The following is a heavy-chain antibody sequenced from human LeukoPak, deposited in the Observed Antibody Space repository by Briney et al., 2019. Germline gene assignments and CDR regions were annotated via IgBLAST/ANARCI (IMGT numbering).Heavy chain of an antibody. CDR1: GGSISGYY. CDR3: ARLASSGWSHCDY. V-gene: IGHV4-59*08. J-gene: IGHJ4*02. D-gene: IGHD6-19*01. CDR2: IYYSGST. Sequence: SETLSLTCTVSGGSISGYYWRWMRQPPGKGPEWIGYIYYSGSTNYNPSLKSRVTISVDTSKNQFSLKMNSVTAADTAVYYCARLASSGWSHCDYWGQGTLVTVSS.